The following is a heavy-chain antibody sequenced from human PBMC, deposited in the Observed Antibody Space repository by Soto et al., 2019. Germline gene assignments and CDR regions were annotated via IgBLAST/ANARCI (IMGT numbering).Heavy chain of an antibody. V-gene: IGHV3-30*04. CDR2: ISYDGSEK. CDR3: AREFCSGGNCYTYYFDP. J-gene: IGHJ5*02. CDR1: GFALSDYA. Sequence: GGSLRLSCEASGFALSDYAMHWVRQAPGEGLEWVAIISYDGSEKKYADSVKGRFTISRDNAKSTLFLQMNSLRDEDTAVYYCAREFCSGGNCYTYYFDPWGQGIPVTVSS. D-gene: IGHD2-15*01.